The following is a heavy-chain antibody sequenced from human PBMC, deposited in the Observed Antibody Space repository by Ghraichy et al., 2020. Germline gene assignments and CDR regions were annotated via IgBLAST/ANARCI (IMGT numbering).Heavy chain of an antibody. J-gene: IGHJ3*02. D-gene: IGHD3-10*01. CDR3: ARELQYGSGSYRAFDI. CDR2: IKEDGSEK. Sequence: GGYLRLSCAASGFTFRSYWMSWVRQAPGKGLEWVANIKEDGSEKYYVESVKGQFTISRDNAKNSLYLQMNSLRAEDTAVYYCARELQYGSGSYRAFDIWGQGTMVTVCS. CDR1: GFTFRSYW. V-gene: IGHV3-7*03.